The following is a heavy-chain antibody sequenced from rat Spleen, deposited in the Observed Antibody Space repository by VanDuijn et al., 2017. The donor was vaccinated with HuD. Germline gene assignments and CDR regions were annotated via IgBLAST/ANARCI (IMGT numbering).Heavy chain of an antibody. V-gene: IGHV2-30*01. CDR3: ARDTMGMGY. CDR1: GFSLTSHN. J-gene: IGHJ2*01. CDR2: IWTGGST. D-gene: IGHD1-7*01. Sequence: QVQLKESGPGLVQPSQTLSLTCTVAGFSLTSHNVHWVRQSPGKGLEWMGVIWTGGSTAYNSLLKSRLSISRDTSKSQVFLKMNSLQTEDTATYYCARDTMGMGYWGQGVMVTVSS.